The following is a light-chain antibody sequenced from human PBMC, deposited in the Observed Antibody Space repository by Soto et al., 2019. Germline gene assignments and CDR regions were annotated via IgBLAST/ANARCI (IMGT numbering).Light chain of an antibody. V-gene: IGKV1-33*01. J-gene: IGKJ4*01. CDR1: QDISNY. CDR2: DAS. CDR3: QQYDNLELT. Sequence: DIQMTQSPSSLSASVGDRVTITCQASQDISNYLNWYHQKPGKAPKLLIYDASNLETGVPSRFSGSGSGTDFTFTISSLQPEDIATYYCQQYDNLELTFGGGTKVEIK.